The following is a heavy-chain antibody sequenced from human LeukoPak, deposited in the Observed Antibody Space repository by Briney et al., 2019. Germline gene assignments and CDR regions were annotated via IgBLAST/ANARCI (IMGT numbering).Heavy chain of an antibody. J-gene: IGHJ1*01. CDR2: IIGSGLTT. CDR1: GFTFSSYS. D-gene: IGHD1-7*01. V-gene: IGHV3-23*01. Sequence: GGSLRLSCAASGFTFSSYSMNWVRQAPGKGLKWVSAIIGSGLTTYYADSVKGRFTISRDNSKNTLYLQMNGLRAEDTAVYYCAREPLETTHFQHWGQGTLVTVSS. CDR3: AREPLETTHFQH.